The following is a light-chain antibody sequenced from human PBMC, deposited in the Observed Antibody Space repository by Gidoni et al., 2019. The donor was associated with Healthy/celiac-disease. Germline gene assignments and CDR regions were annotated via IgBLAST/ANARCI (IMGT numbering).Light chain of an antibody. CDR2: LNSAGSH. V-gene: IGLV4-69*01. Sequence: QLVLTQSPSASASLGASVKLTCTLSSGHSSYAIAWHQQQPEKGPRYLMKLNSAGSHSKGDGIPDRFSGSSSGAARYLTITSRQSEDEADYYCQTWGTGIHVVFGGGTKLTVL. CDR3: QTWGTGIHVV. CDR1: SGHSSYA. J-gene: IGLJ2*01.